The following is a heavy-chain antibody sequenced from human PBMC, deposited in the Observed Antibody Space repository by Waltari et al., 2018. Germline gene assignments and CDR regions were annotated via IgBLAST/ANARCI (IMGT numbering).Heavy chain of an antibody. J-gene: IGHJ6*02. V-gene: IGHV1-2*04. CDR3: ARSTAYYYGMDV. CDR2: INPNSGGT. Sequence: QVQLVQSGAEVKKPGASVKVSCKASGYTFTGYYMHWVRQAPGQGLEWMGWINPNSGGTNDAQKFQGWVTMTRDTSISTAYMELSRLRSDDTAVYYCARSTAYYYGMDVWGQGTTVTVSS. D-gene: IGHD6-6*01. CDR1: GYTFTGYY.